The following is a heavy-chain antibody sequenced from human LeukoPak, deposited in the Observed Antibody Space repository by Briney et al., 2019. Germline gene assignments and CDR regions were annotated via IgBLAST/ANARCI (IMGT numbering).Heavy chain of an antibody. CDR3: ANNYYDSGGSRAFDY. CDR2: ISGGGGTT. D-gene: IGHD3-22*01. Sequence: PGGSLRLSCAASGFTFSSNAISCVRQAPGKGLEWVSTISGGGGTTYYADSVEGRFTISRDNSENTLYLQMNNLRAEDTAVYYCANNYYDSGGSRAFDYWGQGTLVTVSS. J-gene: IGHJ4*02. CDR1: GFTFSSNA. V-gene: IGHV3-23*01.